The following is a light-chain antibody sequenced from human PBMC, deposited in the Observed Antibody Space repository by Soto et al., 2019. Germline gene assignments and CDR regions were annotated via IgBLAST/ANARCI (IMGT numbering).Light chain of an antibody. V-gene: IGLV2-11*01. CDR2: DVA. CDR1: SSDVGSYNF. CDR3: CSYAGSATFVV. J-gene: IGLJ2*01. Sequence: QSALTQPRSVSGSPGQSVTISCTGTSSDVGSYNFVSWHQQHPGKAPKLMIYDVAKRPSGVPDRFSGSKSGNTASLTISGLQAEDEADYYCCSYAGSATFVVFGGGTKLTVL.